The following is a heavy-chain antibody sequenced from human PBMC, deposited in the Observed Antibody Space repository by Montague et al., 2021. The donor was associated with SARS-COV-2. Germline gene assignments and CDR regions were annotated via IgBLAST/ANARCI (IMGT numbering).Heavy chain of an antibody. CDR2: IYYSGST. CDR3: ARGASKVTTWFYYYYGMDV. D-gene: IGHD4-17*01. Sequence: SETLSLTCTVSGGSISSSSYYWGWVRQPPGKGLEWIGSIYYSGSTYYSPSLKSRVTISVDTSTNQFSLKLSSVTAADPAVYYCARGASKVTTWFYYYYGMDVWGQGTTVTVS. V-gene: IGHV4-39*01. CDR1: GGSISSSSYY. J-gene: IGHJ6*02.